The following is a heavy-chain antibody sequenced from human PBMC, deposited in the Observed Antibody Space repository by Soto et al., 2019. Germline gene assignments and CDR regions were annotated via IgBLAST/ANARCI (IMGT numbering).Heavy chain of an antibody. V-gene: IGHV4-39*01. J-gene: IGHJ4*02. CDR1: GGSISSSSYY. Sequence: SETLSLTCTVSGGSISSSSYYWGWIRQPPGKGLEWIGSIYYSGSTYYNQSLKSRVTISVDTSKNQFSLKLSSVTAADTAVYYCASIQGLGYCSSTSCYKHYFDYWGQGTLVTVS. D-gene: IGHD2-2*02. CDR2: IYYSGST. CDR3: ASIQGLGYCSSTSCYKHYFDY.